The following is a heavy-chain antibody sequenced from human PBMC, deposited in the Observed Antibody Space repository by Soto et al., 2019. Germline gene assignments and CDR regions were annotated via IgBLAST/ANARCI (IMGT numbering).Heavy chain of an antibody. V-gene: IGHV3-74*01. J-gene: IGHJ4*02. CDR1: GFTFHTDW. CDR2: IKGDGSGT. CDR3: ARGGRRSFDF. D-gene: IGHD1-1*01. Sequence: GGSLRLSCAASGFTFHTDWMHWVRQAPGKGLVWVSRIKGDGSGTTYADSVKGRFTISRDNAKNTLYLQMNGLRAEDTAVYYCARGGRRSFDFWGQGTLVTVSS.